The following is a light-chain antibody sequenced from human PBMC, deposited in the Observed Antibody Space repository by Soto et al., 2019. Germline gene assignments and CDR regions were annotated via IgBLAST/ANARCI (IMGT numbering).Light chain of an antibody. CDR2: DAS. J-gene: IGKJ4*01. V-gene: IGKV3-20*01. CDR3: QQYGSSPLT. Sequence: PGESASLSCRASQSISGRYLAWYQQKPGQAPRLLIYDASSRATGIPDRFSGSGSGTDFILTISRLEPEDFAVYYCQQYGSSPLTFGGGTKVEIK. CDR1: QSISGRY.